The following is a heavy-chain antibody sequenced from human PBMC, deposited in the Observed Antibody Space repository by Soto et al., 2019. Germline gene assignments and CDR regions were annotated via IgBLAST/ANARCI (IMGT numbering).Heavy chain of an antibody. J-gene: IGHJ6*02. V-gene: IGHV3-30*18. CDR3: AKGGFRKSGYSSSWSTGARYYGMDV. CDR1: GFTFSSYG. D-gene: IGHD6-13*01. Sequence: SGGSLRLSCAASGFTFSSYGMHRVRQAPGKGLEWVAVISYDGSNKYYADSVKGRFTISRDNSKNTLYLQMNSLRAEDTAVYYCAKGGFRKSGYSSSWSTGARYYGMDVWGQGTTVTVSS. CDR2: ISYDGSNK.